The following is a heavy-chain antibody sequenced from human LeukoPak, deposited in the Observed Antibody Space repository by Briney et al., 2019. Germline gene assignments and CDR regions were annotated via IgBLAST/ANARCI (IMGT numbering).Heavy chain of an antibody. CDR2: IYHSGST. Sequence: PSETLSLTCAVSGGSISSGGYSWSWIRQPPGKGLEWIGYIYHSGSTYYNPSLKSRVTISVDTSKNQFSLKLTSVTAADTAVYYCARTKLYCSGGSCYSSLDYWGQGTLVTVSS. D-gene: IGHD2-15*01. V-gene: IGHV4-30-2*02. J-gene: IGHJ4*02. CDR1: GGSISSGGYS. CDR3: ARTKLYCSGGSCYSSLDY.